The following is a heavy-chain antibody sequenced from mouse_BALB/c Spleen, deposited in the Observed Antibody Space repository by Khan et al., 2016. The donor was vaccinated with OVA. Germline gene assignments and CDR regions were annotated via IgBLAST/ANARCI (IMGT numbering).Heavy chain of an antibody. D-gene: IGHD2-4*01. CDR1: GYSITSDYA. V-gene: IGHV3-2*02. CDR3: ARSSGYDYDAWFAY. CDR2: ISYSGTT. J-gene: IGHJ3*01. Sequence: EVQLQESGPGLVKPSQSLSLTCTVTGYSITSDYAWNWIRQFPGNKLEWMGYISYSGTTTYNPSLKSRISITRDTSKNQFFLQLNSVTTEDTATYYCARSSGYDYDAWFAYWGQGTLVTVSA.